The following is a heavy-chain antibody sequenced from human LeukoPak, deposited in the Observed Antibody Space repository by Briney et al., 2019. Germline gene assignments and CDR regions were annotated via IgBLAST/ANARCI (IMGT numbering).Heavy chain of an antibody. V-gene: IGHV1-46*01. D-gene: IGHD5-18*01. CDR3: AIRGIQLWLGAFDI. Sequence: ASVKVSCKASGYTFTGYYMHWVRQAPGQGLECMGIINPSGGSTSYAQKFQGRVTMTRDMSTSTVYMELSSLRSEDTAVYYCAIRGIQLWLGAFDIWGQGTMVTVSS. CDR2: INPSGGST. J-gene: IGHJ3*02. CDR1: GYTFTGYY.